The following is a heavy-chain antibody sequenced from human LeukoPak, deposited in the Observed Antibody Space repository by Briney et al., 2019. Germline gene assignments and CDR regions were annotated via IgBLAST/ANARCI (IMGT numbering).Heavy chain of an antibody. Sequence: PGECLRLACPIHPFSIISPFSESVRLDRGKGLGWVSFISRDGNTYYADSVKGRFTISIDNSRNTLSLQMHGLRADDTAVYYCARGQEQFSSPWQWGPRRKNFYYYGMDVWGQGTTVTVSS. J-gene: IGHJ6*02. CDR3: ARGQEQFSSPWQWGPRRKNFYYYGMDV. D-gene: IGHD6-19*01. V-gene: IGHV3-66*01. CDR1: PFSIISPF. CDR2: ISRDGNT.